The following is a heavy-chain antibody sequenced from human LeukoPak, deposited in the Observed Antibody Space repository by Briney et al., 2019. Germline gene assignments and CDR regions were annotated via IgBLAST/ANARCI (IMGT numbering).Heavy chain of an antibody. CDR3: AKGVSPYDFWSGYPDY. Sequence: GGSLRLSCAASGFTVDDNAMHWVRQAPGKGLAGVSGTNWNSGSIGYADDVKGRFTISRDNAKNSLYLQMKSLRAEDTALYYCAKGVSPYDFWSGYPDYWGQGTLVTVSS. D-gene: IGHD3-3*01. CDR1: GFTVDDNA. V-gene: IGHV3-9*01. CDR2: TNWNSGSI. J-gene: IGHJ4*02.